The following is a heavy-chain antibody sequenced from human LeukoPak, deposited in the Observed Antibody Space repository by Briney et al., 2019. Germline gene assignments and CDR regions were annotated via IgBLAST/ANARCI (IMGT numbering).Heavy chain of an antibody. V-gene: IGHV3-30*18. J-gene: IGHJ6*02. D-gene: IGHD3-10*01. CDR3: AKDHNGSGSYYYYYYYGMDV. Sequence: PGRTLRLSRAASGITFSSYGMHRGRQAPGKGLEGVAVISYDGSNKYYADSVKGRFPISRDNPKNTLYLQMYSLRAEDTAVNYCAKDHNGSGSYYYYYYYGMDVWGQGTTVTVSS. CDR1: GITFSSYG. CDR2: ISYDGSNK.